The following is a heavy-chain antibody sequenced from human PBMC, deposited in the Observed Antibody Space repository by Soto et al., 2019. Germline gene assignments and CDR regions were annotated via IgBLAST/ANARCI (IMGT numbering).Heavy chain of an antibody. D-gene: IGHD2-21*02. CDR2: INPNSGGT. CDR1: GYTFTGYY. J-gene: IGHJ4*02. CDR3: ARDRDYYFDY. Sequence: ASVKGSCKASGYTFTGYYMHWVRQAPGQGLEWTGWINPNSGGTNYAQKFQGRVTMTRDTSISTAYMELSRLRSDDTAVYYCARDRDYYFDYWGQGTLVTVYS. V-gene: IGHV1-2*02.